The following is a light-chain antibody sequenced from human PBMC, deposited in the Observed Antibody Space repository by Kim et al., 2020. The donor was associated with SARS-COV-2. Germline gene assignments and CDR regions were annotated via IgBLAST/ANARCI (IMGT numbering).Light chain of an antibody. V-gene: IGLV2-14*04. Sequence: SITISCTGSSSDVGGYNNVSWYQQHPGKAPKLMIYDVSERPSGVSNRFSGSKSGNTASLTISGLQAEDEADYFCSSYTSSSTFVVFGGGTQLTVL. CDR3: SSYTSSSTFVV. CDR2: DVS. CDR1: SSDVGGYNN. J-gene: IGLJ2*01.